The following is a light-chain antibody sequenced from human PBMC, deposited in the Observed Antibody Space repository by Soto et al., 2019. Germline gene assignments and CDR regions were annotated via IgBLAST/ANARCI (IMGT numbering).Light chain of an antibody. CDR3: TSYTCDHPRFYV. CDR2: DVG. V-gene: IGLV2-14*03. Sequence: QSVLAQPASVSGSPGQSITISCTGTRYDVGTYNYVSWYQHHPGQAPKLIIYDVGSRPSGVSHRFSGSKSGITASLAISGLQAEDEADYYCTSYTCDHPRFYVFGTGTKVTVL. J-gene: IGLJ1*01. CDR1: RYDVGTYNY.